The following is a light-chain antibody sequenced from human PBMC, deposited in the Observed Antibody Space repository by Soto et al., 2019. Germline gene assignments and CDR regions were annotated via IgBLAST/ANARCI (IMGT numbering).Light chain of an antibody. Sequence: QSALTQPASVSGSPGQSITISCTGTSSDVGGYNFVSWYQQYPGKAPKLMIHDVTSRPSGVSNRFSGSKSGTTASLTISGLQAEDEADYYYGSHTSSTSYVFGTGTKLTVL. CDR2: DVT. CDR1: SSDVGGYNF. CDR3: GSHTSSTSYV. V-gene: IGLV2-14*01. J-gene: IGLJ1*01.